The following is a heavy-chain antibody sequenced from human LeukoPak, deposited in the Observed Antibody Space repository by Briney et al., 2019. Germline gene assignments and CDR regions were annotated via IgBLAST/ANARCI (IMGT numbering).Heavy chain of an antibody. CDR3: ARVLSSSWSGYYYYMDV. CDR2: IYYSGST. CDR1: GGSISSHY. Sequence: PSETLSLTCTVSGGSISSHYWSWIRQPPGKGLEWIGYIYYSGSTNYNPSLKSRVTISVDTSKNQFSLKLSSVPAADTAVYYCARVLSSSWSGYYYYMDVWGKGTTVTVSS. J-gene: IGHJ6*03. D-gene: IGHD6-6*01. V-gene: IGHV4-59*11.